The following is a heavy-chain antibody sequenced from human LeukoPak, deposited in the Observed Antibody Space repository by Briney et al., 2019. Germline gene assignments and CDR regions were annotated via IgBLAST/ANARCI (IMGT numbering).Heavy chain of an antibody. J-gene: IGHJ4*02. V-gene: IGHV3-23*01. CDR1: GFTFSSYA. D-gene: IGHD6-19*01. CDR2: ISGSGGST. Sequence: GGSLRLPCAASGFTFSSYAMSWVRQAPGKGLEWVSAISGSGGSTYYADSVKGRFTISRDNSKNTLYLQMNSLRAEDTAVYYCAKEGKYSQQWRSFRFDYWGQGTLVTVSS. CDR3: AKEGKYSQQWRSFRFDY.